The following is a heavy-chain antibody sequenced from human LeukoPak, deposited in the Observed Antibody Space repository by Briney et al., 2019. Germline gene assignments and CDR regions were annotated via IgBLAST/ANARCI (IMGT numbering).Heavy chain of an antibody. J-gene: IGHJ4*02. V-gene: IGHV6-1*01. CDR3: ARVADSSGWFFVD. CDR1: GDSVSRNSAA. CDR2: TYYRSKWFV. Sequence: SQTLSLTCAISGDSVSRNSAAGNWIRQSPSRGLEWLGRTYYRSKWFVDYAVSVKSRITINPDTSKNQFSLQLNSMTPEDTAVYYCARVADSSGWFFVDGVQGTLVTVSS. D-gene: IGHD6-19*01.